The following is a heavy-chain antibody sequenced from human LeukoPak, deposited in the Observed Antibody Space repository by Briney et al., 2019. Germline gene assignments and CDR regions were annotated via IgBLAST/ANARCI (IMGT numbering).Heavy chain of an antibody. CDR1: AYTFTSYY. J-gene: IGHJ4*02. V-gene: IGHV1-46*01. CDR3: ARVLTYYDILTGYSTYYFDY. Sequence: GASVKVSCKASAYTFTSYYMHWVRQAPGQGLEWMGIINPSGGSTSYAQKFQGRVTMTRDTSTSTVYMELSSLRSEDTAVYYCARVLTYYDILTGYSTYYFDYWGQGTLVTVSS. D-gene: IGHD3-9*01. CDR2: INPSGGST.